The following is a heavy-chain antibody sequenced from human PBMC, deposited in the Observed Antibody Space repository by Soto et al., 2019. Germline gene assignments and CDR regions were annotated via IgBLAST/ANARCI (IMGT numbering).Heavy chain of an antibody. V-gene: IGHV1-18*04. D-gene: IGHD3-3*01. J-gene: IGHJ6*02. Sequence: ASVKVSCKASGYTFPRYGINWVRHAPGQGREWMGWISAYNGNTNYAQKLQGRVTMTTETSTSTAYMELRSLRSDDTAVYYCARDVYDFWSGYLYYYGMDVWGQGXTVTVYS. CDR2: ISAYNGNT. CDR3: ARDVYDFWSGYLYYYGMDV. CDR1: GYTFPRYG.